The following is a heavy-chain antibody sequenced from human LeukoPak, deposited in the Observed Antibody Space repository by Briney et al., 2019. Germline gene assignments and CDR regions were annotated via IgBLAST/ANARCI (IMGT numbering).Heavy chain of an antibody. Sequence: PGWSLRLSCAASGFTFSSYAMHWVRQAPGKGLEWVAVISYDGSNKYYADSVKGRFTISRDNSKNTLYLQMNSLRAEDTAVYYCARDTYYDFWSGYPNWFDPWGQGTLVTVSS. V-gene: IGHV3-30-3*01. CDR3: ARDTYYDFWSGYPNWFDP. CDR1: GFTFSSYA. J-gene: IGHJ5*02. CDR2: ISYDGSNK. D-gene: IGHD3-3*01.